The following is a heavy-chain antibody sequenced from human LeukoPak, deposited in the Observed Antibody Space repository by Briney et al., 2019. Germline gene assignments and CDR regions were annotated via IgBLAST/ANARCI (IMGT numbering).Heavy chain of an antibody. CDR1: GGSISSYY. Sequence: PSETLSLTCTASGGSISSYYWSWIRQPAGKGLEWIGRIYTSGSTNYNPSLKSRVTMSVDTSKNQFSLKLSSVTAADTAVYYCARDIPTKRGYSYGSDWFDPWGQGTLVTVSS. V-gene: IGHV4-4*07. D-gene: IGHD5-18*01. J-gene: IGHJ5*02. CDR3: ARDIPTKRGYSYGSDWFDP. CDR2: IYTSGST.